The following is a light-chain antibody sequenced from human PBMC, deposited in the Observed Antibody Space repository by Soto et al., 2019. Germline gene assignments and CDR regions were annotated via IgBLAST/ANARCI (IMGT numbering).Light chain of an antibody. Sequence: DIQRPQYPSSLSASVGDKVTITCQASQDLSNYLNWYQQKPGKAPKLLIYDESNLETGVPSTFSGRGSGTAFTFTISSLQPEDIATYYCHQYDNLPLTFGGGTKVEIK. CDR3: HQYDNLPLT. V-gene: IGKV1-33*01. J-gene: IGKJ4*01. CDR1: QDLSNY. CDR2: DES.